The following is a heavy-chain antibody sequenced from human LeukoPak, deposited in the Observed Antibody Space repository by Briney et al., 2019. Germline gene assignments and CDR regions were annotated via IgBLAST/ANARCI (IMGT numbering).Heavy chain of an antibody. CDR3: VRPDSQFDC. D-gene: IGHD4-11*01. Sequence: GGSLRLSCAASGLTFSDQSMKWVRQAPGKDLEWVSSISANSLHIFYADSVKGRFTISRDNAKNSLYLQMNNLRVEDTAVYYCVRPDSQFDCWGQETLVTVSS. J-gene: IGHJ4*02. V-gene: IGHV3-21*01. CDR1: GLTFSDQS. CDR2: ISANSLHI.